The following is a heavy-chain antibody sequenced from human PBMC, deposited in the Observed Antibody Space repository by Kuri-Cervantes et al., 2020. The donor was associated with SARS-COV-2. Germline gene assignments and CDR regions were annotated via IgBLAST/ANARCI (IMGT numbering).Heavy chain of an antibody. V-gene: IGHV3-23*01. Sequence: GGTLRLTCGASAFTFSIYGMHWVRQTPGRGLEWVSAIDNSGAITQYADFVKRRFTISRDTSKNTLYLQMNSPRAENTAVYYCAKDPAAAGLWYYYYMDVWGKGTTVTVSS. CDR2: IDNSGAIT. J-gene: IGHJ6*03. D-gene: IGHD6-13*01. CDR1: AFTFSIYG. CDR3: AKDPAAAGLWYYYYMDV.